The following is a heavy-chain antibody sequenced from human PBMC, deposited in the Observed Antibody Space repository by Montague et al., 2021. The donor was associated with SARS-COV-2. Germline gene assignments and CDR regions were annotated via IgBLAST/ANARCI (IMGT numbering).Heavy chain of an antibody. Sequence: SETLSLTCAVYGGSFSGYYWSWIRQPPGKGLEWIGEINHSGSTNYNPSLKSRVTISVDTSKNQFSLKLSSVTAADTAVYYCASHTLGYCSSTSCYSDWFDHWGRGTLVTVSS. J-gene: IGHJ5*02. D-gene: IGHD2-2*02. CDR2: INHSGST. CDR1: GGSFSGYY. V-gene: IGHV4-34*01. CDR3: ASHTLGYCSSTSCYSDWFDH.